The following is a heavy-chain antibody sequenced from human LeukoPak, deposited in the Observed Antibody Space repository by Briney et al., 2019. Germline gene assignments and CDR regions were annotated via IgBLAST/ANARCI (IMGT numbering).Heavy chain of an antibody. Sequence: GGSLRLSCAASGFAFRTYAMHWVRQAPGKGLEWVAFIWPDGSKKFYADSAKGRFTISRDNSNHTLYLQMNSLRPEDTALYFCAKISSSAEPNFDYWGQGILLTVSS. CDR3: AKISSSAEPNFDY. CDR1: GFAFRTYA. J-gene: IGHJ4*02. V-gene: IGHV3-30*02. CDR2: IWPDGSKK. D-gene: IGHD1-14*01.